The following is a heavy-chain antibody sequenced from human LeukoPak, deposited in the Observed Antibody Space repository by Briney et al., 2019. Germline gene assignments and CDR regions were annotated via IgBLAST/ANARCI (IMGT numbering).Heavy chain of an antibody. D-gene: IGHD3-10*01. Sequence: GGSLRLSCAASGFTFSSYDMHWVRQATGKGLEWVSAIGTAGDTYYPGSVKGRFTISRENAKNSLYLQMNSLRAGDTAVYYCARGYYYGSGSYPGYWGQGTLVTVSS. J-gene: IGHJ4*02. CDR2: IGTAGDT. V-gene: IGHV3-13*01. CDR3: ARGYYYGSGSYPGY. CDR1: GFTFSSYD.